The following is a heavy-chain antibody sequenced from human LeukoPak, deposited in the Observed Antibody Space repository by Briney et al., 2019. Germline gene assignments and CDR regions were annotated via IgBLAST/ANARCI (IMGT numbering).Heavy chain of an antibody. J-gene: IGHJ3*02. V-gene: IGHV3-7*01. CDR2: IKQDGSEK. CDR3: ARDGTMGAFDI. Sequence: GGSLRLSCAASGFTFSSYWMSWVRQAPGKGLERVANIKQDGSEKYYVDSVKGRFTISRDNAKNSLYLQMNSLRAEDTAVYYCARDGTMGAFDIWGQGTMVTVSS. D-gene: IGHD4/OR15-4a*01. CDR1: GFTFSSYW.